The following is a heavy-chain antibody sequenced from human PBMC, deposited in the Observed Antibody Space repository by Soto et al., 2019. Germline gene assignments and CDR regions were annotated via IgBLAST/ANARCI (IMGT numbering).Heavy chain of an antibody. CDR2: INTYNGNT. V-gene: IGHV1-18*01. CDR1: GYTFTNYG. Sequence: QVQLVQSGAEVKKPGASVKVSCKASGYTFTNYGISWVRQAPGQGLEWMGWINTYNGNTNHAQKLQGRVTMTTDTXTXTXXMELRSLRPDDTAVYYCARGVGSGTYYNQYNWFDPWGQGTLVTVSS. D-gene: IGHD3-10*01. CDR3: ARGVGSGTYYNQYNWFDP. J-gene: IGHJ5*02.